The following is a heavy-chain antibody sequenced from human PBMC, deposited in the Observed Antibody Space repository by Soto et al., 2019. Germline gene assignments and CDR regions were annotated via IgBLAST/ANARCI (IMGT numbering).Heavy chain of an antibody. CDR2: IFWDDDK. J-gene: IGHJ4*02. CDR3: ALLNDGDYTF. V-gene: IGHV2-5*02. D-gene: IGHD4-17*01. Sequence: QITFKESGPTLVKPKQTLALTCTFSGLSVTSDGVGVGWIRQPPGKALEWLAVIFWDDDKRYSPSLESRLSIARDTSKDQVFLTMTNMESVDTATYYCALLNDGDYTFWGQGTRVTVSS. CDR1: GLSVTSDGVG.